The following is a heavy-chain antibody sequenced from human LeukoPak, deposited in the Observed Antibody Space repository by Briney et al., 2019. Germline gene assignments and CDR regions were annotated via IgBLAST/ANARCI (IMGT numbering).Heavy chain of an antibody. J-gene: IGHJ4*02. CDR3: ARDYSSGWPNFGY. D-gene: IGHD6-19*01. Sequence: GASVKVSCKASGYTFTSYGISWVRQAPGQGLEWKGWISTYNGNTNYAQRVQGRVTMTTDTSTSTAYMELRSLRSDDTAVYYCARDYSSGWPNFGYWGQGTLVTVSS. CDR1: GYTFTSYG. CDR2: ISTYNGNT. V-gene: IGHV1-18*01.